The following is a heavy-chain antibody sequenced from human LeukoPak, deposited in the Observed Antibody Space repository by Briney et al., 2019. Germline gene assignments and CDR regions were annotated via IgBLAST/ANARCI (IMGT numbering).Heavy chain of an antibody. D-gene: IGHD3-3*01. CDR2: IIPIFGTA. Sequence: SVKVSCKASGGTFSSYAISWVRQAPGQGLGWMGGIIPIFGTANYAQKFQGRVTITADESTSTAYMELSSLRSEDTAVYYCARVMKSVRFLEWLDHDWGQGTLVTVSS. J-gene: IGHJ4*02. V-gene: IGHV1-69*13. CDR1: GGTFSSYA. CDR3: ARVMKSVRFLEWLDHD.